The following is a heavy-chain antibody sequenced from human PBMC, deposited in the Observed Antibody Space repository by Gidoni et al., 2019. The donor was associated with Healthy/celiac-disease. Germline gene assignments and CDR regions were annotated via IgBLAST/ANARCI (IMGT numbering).Heavy chain of an antibody. CDR3: ARPAARLYYFDY. CDR2: ISYDGSNK. V-gene: IGHV3-30-3*01. J-gene: IGHJ4*02. Sequence: QVQLVESGGGVVQPGRSLRPPCAAYGFTSSSYAMHWVRQAPGKGLEWVAVISYDGSNKYYADSVKGRFTISRDNSKNTLYLQMNSLRAEDTAVYYCARPAARLYYFDYWGQGTLVTVSS. D-gene: IGHD6-6*01. CDR1: GFTSSSYA.